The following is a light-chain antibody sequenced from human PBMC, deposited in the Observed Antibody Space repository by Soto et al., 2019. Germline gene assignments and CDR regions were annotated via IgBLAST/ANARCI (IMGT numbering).Light chain of an antibody. Sequence: QSVLTQPASVSGSPGQSITISCTGTSSDIGSDKLISWYQHHPGRAPKIMIYEAFKRPSGVSDRFSGSRAGNTASLTISGLRAEDEADYYCCSYAGNIPWVFGGGTKLTVL. V-gene: IGLV2-23*01. CDR1: SSDIGSDKL. CDR3: CSYAGNIPWV. CDR2: EAF. J-gene: IGLJ3*02.